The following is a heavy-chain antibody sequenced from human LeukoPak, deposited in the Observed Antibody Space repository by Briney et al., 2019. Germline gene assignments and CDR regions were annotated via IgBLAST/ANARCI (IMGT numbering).Heavy chain of an antibody. Sequence: SETLSLTCTVSGGSISGYYWSWIRQPPGKGLEWIGYIYYTGSTNYNPSLKSRVTISVDTSKNQFSLQLKSVTAADTAVYYCARAGYSYGTGYYFDYWGQGTLVTVSS. V-gene: IGHV4-59*01. CDR3: ARAGYSYGTGYYFDY. CDR2: IYYTGST. J-gene: IGHJ4*02. CDR1: GGSISGYY. D-gene: IGHD5-18*01.